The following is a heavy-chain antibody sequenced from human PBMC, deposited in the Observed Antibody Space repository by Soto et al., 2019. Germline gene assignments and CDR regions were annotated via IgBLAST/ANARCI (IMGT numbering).Heavy chain of an antibody. J-gene: IGHJ3*02. Sequence: GESLKISCKGSGYSFTSYWINWVRQATGQGLEWMGWMNPNSGNTGYAQKFQGRVTMTRNTSISTAYMELSSLRSEDTAVYYCAMTVAEPYAFDIWGQGTMVTVSS. CDR1: GYSFTSYW. CDR3: AMTVAEPYAFDI. V-gene: IGHV1-8*01. D-gene: IGHD6-19*01. CDR2: MNPNSGNT.